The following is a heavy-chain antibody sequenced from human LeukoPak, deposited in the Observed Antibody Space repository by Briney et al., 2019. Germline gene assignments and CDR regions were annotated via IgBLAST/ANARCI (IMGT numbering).Heavy chain of an antibody. J-gene: IGHJ6*03. V-gene: IGHV3-7*01. Sequence: GGSLRLSCAASGFTFSSYWMSWVRQAPGKGLEWVANIKQDGSEKYYVDSVKGRFTISRDNAKNSLYLQMNSLRAEDTAVYYCAREEPHAYYYDSSGYSSHYMDVWGKGTTVTISS. CDR3: AREEPHAYYYDSSGYSSHYMDV. D-gene: IGHD3-22*01. CDR1: GFTFSSYW. CDR2: IKQDGSEK.